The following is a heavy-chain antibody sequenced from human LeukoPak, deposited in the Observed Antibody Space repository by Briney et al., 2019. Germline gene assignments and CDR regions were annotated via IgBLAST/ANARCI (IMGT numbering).Heavy chain of an antibody. CDR2: IWYDGTKK. V-gene: IGHV3-33*01. J-gene: IGHJ4*02. CDR1: GFTFSNYG. D-gene: IGHD3-9*01. Sequence: GGSLRLSCSASGFTFSNYGMHWVRQVPGKGLEWVAMIWYDGTKKYYAESVKGRFTISRDNAKNTLYLQMNSLRAEDTAFYYCVRALNGADDYWGQGTLVTVSS. CDR3: VRALNGADDY.